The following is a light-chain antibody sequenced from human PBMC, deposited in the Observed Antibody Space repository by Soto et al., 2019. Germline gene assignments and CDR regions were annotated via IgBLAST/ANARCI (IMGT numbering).Light chain of an antibody. V-gene: IGLV1-51*01. Sequence: QSVLTQPPSVSAAPGQKGTISCSGSSSNIGNNYVSWYQQLPGTAPKLIIYDNDKRPSGIPDRFSGSKSGASATLGITGLQTGDEADYYCGTWDTSLSAGVFGGGTKLTVL. CDR3: GTWDTSLSAGV. J-gene: IGLJ3*02. CDR1: SSNIGNNY. CDR2: DND.